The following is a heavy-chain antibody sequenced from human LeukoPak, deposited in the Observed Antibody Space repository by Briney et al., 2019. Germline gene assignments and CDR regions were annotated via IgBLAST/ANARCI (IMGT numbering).Heavy chain of an antibody. Sequence: PGGSLRLSCAASGFSFTSYGMNWVRQAPGKGLEWVSSINNSSTSSSYIYYADSVKGRLTISRDNAKNSLYLQMNSLRAEDTAVYYCASDWGSYYDYYMDVWGKGTTVTVSS. J-gene: IGHJ6*03. V-gene: IGHV3-21*01. CDR3: ASDWGSYYDYYMDV. CDR2: INNSSTSSSYI. CDR1: GFSFTSYG. D-gene: IGHD3-16*01.